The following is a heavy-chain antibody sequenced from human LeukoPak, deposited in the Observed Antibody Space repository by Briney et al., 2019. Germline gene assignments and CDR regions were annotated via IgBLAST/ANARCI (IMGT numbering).Heavy chain of an antibody. CDR3: ERDRVDIVATTAEFDY. CDR1: GYTFTSYY. Sequence: ASVKVSCKASGYTFTSYYMHWVRQAPGQGLEWMGLINPSGGSTSYAQKFQGRVTMTRDTSTSTVYMELSSLRSEDTAVYYCERDRVDIVATTAEFDYWGQGTLVTVSS. J-gene: IGHJ4*02. CDR2: INPSGGST. D-gene: IGHD5-12*01. V-gene: IGHV1-46*01.